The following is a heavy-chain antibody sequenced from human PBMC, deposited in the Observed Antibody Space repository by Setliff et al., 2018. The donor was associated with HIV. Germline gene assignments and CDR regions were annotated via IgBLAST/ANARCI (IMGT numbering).Heavy chain of an antibody. Sequence: ASVKVSCKASGGTFTSYDINWVRQATGQGLEWMGWMNPNSGNTGYAQKFQGRVTMTRDTSINTAYMELRSLRSDDTAVYYCARGADYLGIPSYYYYYMDVWGKGTTVTVSS. CDR2: MNPNSGNT. V-gene: IGHV1-8*02. D-gene: IGHD7-27*01. J-gene: IGHJ6*03. CDR1: GGTFTSYD. CDR3: ARGADYLGIPSYYYYYMDV.